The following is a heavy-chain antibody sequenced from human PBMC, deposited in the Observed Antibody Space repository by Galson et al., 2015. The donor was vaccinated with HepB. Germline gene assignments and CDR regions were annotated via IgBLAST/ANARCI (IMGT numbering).Heavy chain of an antibody. Sequence: SLRLSCAASGFTFSSYGMHWVRQAPGTGLEWVAVIWYDGSNKYYADSVKGRFTISRDNSKNTLYLQMNSLRAEDTAVYYCASGSSPKASGSYSIAPFDYWGPGTLVTVSS. CDR1: GFTFSSYG. D-gene: IGHD1-26*01. CDR2: IWYDGSNK. CDR3: ASGSSPKASGSYSIAPFDY. J-gene: IGHJ4*02. V-gene: IGHV3-33*01.